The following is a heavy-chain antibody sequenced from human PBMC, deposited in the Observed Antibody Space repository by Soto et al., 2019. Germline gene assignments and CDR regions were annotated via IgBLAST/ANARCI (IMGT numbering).Heavy chain of an antibody. CDR2: IYYSGST. J-gene: IGHJ4*02. Sequence: PSETLSLTCTVSGGSISSGGYYWSWIRQHPGKGLEWIGYIYYSGSTYYNPSLKSRVTISVDTSKNQFSLKLTSMTAADTAMYYCARMRAAGTFDYWGQGTLVTVSS. D-gene: IGHD6-13*01. CDR1: GGSISSGGYY. CDR3: ARMRAAGTFDY. V-gene: IGHV4-31*03.